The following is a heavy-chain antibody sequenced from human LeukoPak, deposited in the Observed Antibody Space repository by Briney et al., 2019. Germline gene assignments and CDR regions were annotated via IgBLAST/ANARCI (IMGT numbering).Heavy chain of an antibody. CDR1: GFTFSSYS. D-gene: IGHD6-19*01. V-gene: IGHV3-21*01. CDR3: ARGNFPGIAVAGTYYYYYMDV. J-gene: IGHJ6*03. CDR2: ISSSSSYI. Sequence: GGSLRLSCAASGFTFSSYSMNWVRQAPGKGLEWVSSISSSSSYIYYADSVKGRFTISRDNAKNSLYLQMNSLRAEDTAVYYCARGNFPGIAVAGTYYYYYMDVWGKGTTVTVSS.